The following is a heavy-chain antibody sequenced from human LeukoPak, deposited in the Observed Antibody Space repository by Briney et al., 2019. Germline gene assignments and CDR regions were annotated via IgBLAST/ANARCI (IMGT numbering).Heavy chain of an antibody. CDR1: GYTFTGYY. J-gene: IGHJ4*02. CDR2: ISAYNGNT. D-gene: IGHD6-19*01. Sequence: ASVKVSCKASGYTFTGYYMHWVRQAPGQGLEWMGWISAYNGNTNYAQKLQGRVTMTTDTSTSTAYMELRSLRSDDTAVYYCAREETVYSSGFFPFRYFDYWGQGTLVTVSS. CDR3: AREETVYSSGFFPFRYFDY. V-gene: IGHV1-18*04.